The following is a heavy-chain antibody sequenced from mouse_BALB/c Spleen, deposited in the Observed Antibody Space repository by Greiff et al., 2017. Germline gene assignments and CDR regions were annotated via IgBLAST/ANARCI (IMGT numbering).Heavy chain of an antibody. J-gene: IGHJ4*01. V-gene: IGHV5-6-5*01. D-gene: IGHD2-2*01. CDR3: AREGRLGYYAMDY. CDR1: GFTFSSYA. Sequence: EVQLQESGGGLVKPGGSLKLSCAASGFTFSSYAMSWVRQTPEKRLEWVASISSGGSTYYPDSVKGRFTISRDNARNILYLQMSSLRSEDTAMYYCAREGRLGYYAMDYWGQGTSVTVSS. CDR2: ISSGGST.